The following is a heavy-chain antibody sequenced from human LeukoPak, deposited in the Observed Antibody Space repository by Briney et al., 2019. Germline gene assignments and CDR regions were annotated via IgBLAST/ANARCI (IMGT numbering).Heavy chain of an antibody. CDR1: GGSITSYY. CDR3: LRSKSGTYGWVDP. J-gene: IGHJ5*02. CDR2: IYYSGTT. V-gene: IGHV4-59*01. Sequence: SETLSLTCTVSGGSITSYYWSWIRQPPGKGLEWIGYIYYSGTTNYNPSLKSRVTISVDTSKNQFSLKVNSVTAADTAVYYCLRSKSGTYGWVDPRGQGTLVSVSS. D-gene: IGHD3-10*01.